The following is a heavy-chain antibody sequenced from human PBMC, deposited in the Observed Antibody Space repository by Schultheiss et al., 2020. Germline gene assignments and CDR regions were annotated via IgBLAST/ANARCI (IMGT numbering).Heavy chain of an antibody. CDR1: GFTFSSYG. CDR2: IWHDGSNK. Sequence: GGSLRLSCAASGFTFSSYGMHWARQAPGKGLEWVAVIWHDGSNKYYADSVKGRFTISRDNSKNTLYLQMNSLRAEDTAVYYCARVSSGLGPIDYWGQGTLVTVSS. V-gene: IGHV3-30*19. J-gene: IGHJ4*02. CDR3: ARVSSGLGPIDY. D-gene: IGHD6-6*01.